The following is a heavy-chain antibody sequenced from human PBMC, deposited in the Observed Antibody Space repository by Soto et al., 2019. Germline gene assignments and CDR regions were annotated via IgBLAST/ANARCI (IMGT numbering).Heavy chain of an antibody. J-gene: IGHJ2*01. Sequence: QVQLVESGGGMVQPGRSLRLSCAASGFTFSSYAMHWVRQAPGKGLEWVAVISYDGSNKYYADSVKGRFTISRDNSKNTLYLQMNSLRAEDTAVYYCARDSQMATTDWYFDLWGRGTLVTVSS. CDR1: GFTFSSYA. D-gene: IGHD5-12*01. CDR2: ISYDGSNK. V-gene: IGHV3-30-3*01. CDR3: ARDSQMATTDWYFDL.